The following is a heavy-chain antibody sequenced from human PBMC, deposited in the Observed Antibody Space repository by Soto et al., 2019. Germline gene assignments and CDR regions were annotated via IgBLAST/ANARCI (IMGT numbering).Heavy chain of an antibody. Sequence: GASVKVSCKASGYTFTSYYMHWVRQAPGQGLEWMGIINPSGGSTSYAQKFQGRVTMTRDTSTSTVYMELSSLRSEDTALYYCARDDSPRGYSYGVIDYWGQGTLVTVSS. J-gene: IGHJ4*02. V-gene: IGHV1-46*01. CDR3: ARDDSPRGYSYGVIDY. CDR1: GYTFTSYY. CDR2: INPSGGST. D-gene: IGHD5-18*01.